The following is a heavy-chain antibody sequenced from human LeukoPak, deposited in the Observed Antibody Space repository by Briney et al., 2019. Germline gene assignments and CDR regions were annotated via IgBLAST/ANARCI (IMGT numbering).Heavy chain of an antibody. J-gene: IGHJ4*02. Sequence: ASVKVSCKASGGTFISYAISWVRQAPGQGLEWMGGIIPIFGTANYAQKFQGRVTITADESTSTAYMELSSLRSEDTAVYYCASTPLYSSGWYNGPRYFDYWGQGTLVTVSS. CDR2: IIPIFGTA. V-gene: IGHV1-69*13. D-gene: IGHD6-19*01. CDR1: GGTFISYA. CDR3: ASTPLYSSGWYNGPRYFDY.